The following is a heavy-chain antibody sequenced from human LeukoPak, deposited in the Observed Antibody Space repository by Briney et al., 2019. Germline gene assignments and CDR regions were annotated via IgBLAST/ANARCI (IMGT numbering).Heavy chain of an antibody. J-gene: IGHJ3*02. Sequence: ASVKVSCKASGYTFTSYAMNWVRQAPGQGLEWMGWINTNTGNPTYAQGFTGRFVFSLDTSVSTAYLQISSLKAEDTAVYYCASDPLTGYSSSWYEGAFDIWGQGTMVTVSS. CDR2: INTNTGNP. D-gene: IGHD6-13*01. CDR3: ASDPLTGYSSSWYEGAFDI. V-gene: IGHV7-4-1*02. CDR1: GYTFTSYA.